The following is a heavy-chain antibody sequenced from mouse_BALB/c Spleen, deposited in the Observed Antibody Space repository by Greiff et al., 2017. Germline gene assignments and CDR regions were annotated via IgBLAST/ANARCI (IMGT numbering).Heavy chain of an antibody. Sequence: EVQLVESGAELVKPGASVKLSCTASGFNIKDTYMHWVKQRPEQGLEWIGRIDPANGNTKYDPKFQGKATITADTSSNTAYLQLSSLTSEDTAVYYCATRYFDVWGAGTTVTVSS. CDR1: GFNIKDTY. CDR2: IDPANGNT. J-gene: IGHJ1*01. V-gene: IGHV14-3*02. CDR3: ATRYFDV.